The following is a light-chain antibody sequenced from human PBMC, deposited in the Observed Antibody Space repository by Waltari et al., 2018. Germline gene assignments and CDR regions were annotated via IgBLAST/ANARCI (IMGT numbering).Light chain of an antibody. Sequence: EIVLTQTPESLAVSLGETANSTCKSRPSILYTPNNKNYLAWDQQKPGQPPRLLIYWASSRDSGVPDRFSGSGSGTDFTLTISSLQAEDVAVYYCQQYFDNPRTFGQGTRLEIK. CDR2: WAS. J-gene: IGKJ2*01. CDR3: QQYFDNPRT. CDR1: PSILYTPNNKNY. V-gene: IGKV4-1*01.